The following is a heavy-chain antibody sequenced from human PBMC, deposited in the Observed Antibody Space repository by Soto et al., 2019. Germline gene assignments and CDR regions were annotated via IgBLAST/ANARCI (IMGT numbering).Heavy chain of an antibody. CDR2: ISYDGSNK. V-gene: IGHV3-30*18. CDR3: AKAPSPCSGGSCYVDC. J-gene: IGHJ4*02. CDR1: GFTFSSYG. D-gene: IGHD2-15*01. Sequence: PGGSLRLSCAASGFTFSSYGMYWVRQAPGKGLERGAVISYDGSNKYYADSVKGRFTISRDNSKNTLYLQMNSLRAEDTAVYYCAKAPSPCSGGSCYVDCWGQGTPVTVSS.